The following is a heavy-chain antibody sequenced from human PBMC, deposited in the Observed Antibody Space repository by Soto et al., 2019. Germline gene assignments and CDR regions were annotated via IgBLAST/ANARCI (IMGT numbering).Heavy chain of an antibody. D-gene: IGHD3-3*01. V-gene: IGHV4-59*01. CDR3: ARGRNYDFWSGYPHPYYYYGMDV. CDR2: IYYSGST. Sequence: SETLSLTCTVSGGSISSYYWSWIRQPPGKGLEWIGYIYYSGSTNYNPSLKSRVTISVDTSKNQFSLKLSSVTAADTAVYYCARGRNYDFWSGYPHPYYYYGMDVWGQGTTVTVSS. J-gene: IGHJ6*02. CDR1: GGSISSYY.